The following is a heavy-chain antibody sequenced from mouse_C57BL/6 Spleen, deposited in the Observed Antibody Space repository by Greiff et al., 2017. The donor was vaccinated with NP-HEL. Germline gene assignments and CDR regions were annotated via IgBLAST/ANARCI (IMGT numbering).Heavy chain of an antibody. V-gene: IGHV5-17*01. J-gene: IGHJ2*01. CDR2: ISSGSSTI. CDR1: GFTFSDYG. D-gene: IGHD2-5*01. Sequence: DVMLVESGGGLVKPGGSLKLSCAASGFTFSDYGMHWVRQAPEKGLEWVAYISSGSSTIYYADTVKGRFTISRDNAKNTLFLQMTSLRSEDTAMYYCARSRAYYSNYVGYWGQGTTLTVSS. CDR3: ARSRAYYSNYVGY.